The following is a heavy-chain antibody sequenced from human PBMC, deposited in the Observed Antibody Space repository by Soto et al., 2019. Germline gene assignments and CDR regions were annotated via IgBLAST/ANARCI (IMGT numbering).Heavy chain of an antibody. CDR3: ARDPNFHSVFDY. D-gene: IGHD1-26*01. CDR2: IIPIFGTA. CDR1: GGTFSSYA. Sequence: VKVSCKASGGTFSSYAISWVRQAPGQGLEWMGGIIPIFGTANYAQKFQGRVTITADESTSTAYMELSSLRSEDTAVYYCARDPNFHSVFDYWGQGTLVTVSS. J-gene: IGHJ4*02. V-gene: IGHV1-69*01.